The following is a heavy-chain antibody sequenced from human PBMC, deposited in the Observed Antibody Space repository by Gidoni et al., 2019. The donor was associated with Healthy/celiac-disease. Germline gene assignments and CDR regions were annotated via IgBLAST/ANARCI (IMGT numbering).Heavy chain of an antibody. V-gene: IGHV1-3*05. CDR3: ARSPVSHYDFWSGYYPFGDY. CDR2: INAGNGNT. Sequence: QVQLVQSGAEEKKPGASVKVSCKASGYTFTSYAMHWVRQAPVQRLELMGWINAGNGNTQYSQKFQCRVTITRDTSASTAYMELSSLRSEDTAVYYCARSPVSHYDFWSGYYPFGDYWGQGTLVTVSS. J-gene: IGHJ4*02. D-gene: IGHD3-3*01. CDR1: GYTFTSYA.